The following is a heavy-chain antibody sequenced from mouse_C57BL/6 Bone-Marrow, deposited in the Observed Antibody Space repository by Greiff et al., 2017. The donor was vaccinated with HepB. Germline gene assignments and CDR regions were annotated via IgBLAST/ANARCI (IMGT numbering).Heavy chain of an antibody. CDR2: IYPRSGNT. CDR3: ARDSGYAMDY. Sequence: ESGAELARPGASVKLSCKASGYTFTSYGISWVKQRTGQGLEWIGEIYPRSGNTYYNEKFKGKATLTADKSSSTAYMELRSLTSEDSAVYFCARDSGYAMDYWGQGTSVTVSS. CDR1: GYTFTSYG. J-gene: IGHJ4*01. V-gene: IGHV1-81*01.